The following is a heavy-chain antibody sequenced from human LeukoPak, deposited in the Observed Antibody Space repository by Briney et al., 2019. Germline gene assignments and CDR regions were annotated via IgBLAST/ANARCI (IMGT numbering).Heavy chain of an antibody. CDR3: ARKAGYSYGPYYYYYMDV. CDR1: GYTFTSYD. V-gene: IGHV1-8*01. D-gene: IGHD5-18*01. Sequence: ASVKVSCKASGYTFTSYDFNWVRPATGQGLEWMGWMNPNSGNTGSAQKFQGRVTMTRNTSISTAYMELSSLRSEDTAVYYCARKAGYSYGPYYYYYMDVWGKGTTVTVSS. J-gene: IGHJ6*03. CDR2: MNPNSGNT.